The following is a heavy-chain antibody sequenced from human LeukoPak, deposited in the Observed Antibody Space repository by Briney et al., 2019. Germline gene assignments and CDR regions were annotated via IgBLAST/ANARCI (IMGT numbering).Heavy chain of an antibody. Sequence: PSETLSLTCTASGGSISSYYWSWIRQPAGKGLEWIGRIYTSGSTNYNPSLKSRVTMSVDTSKNQFSLKLSSVTAADTAVYYCARDRRTKFLEPGFDYWGQGTLVTVSS. V-gene: IGHV4-4*07. CDR1: GGSISSYY. J-gene: IGHJ4*02. CDR3: ARDRRTKFLEPGFDY. CDR2: IYTSGST. D-gene: IGHD3-3*01.